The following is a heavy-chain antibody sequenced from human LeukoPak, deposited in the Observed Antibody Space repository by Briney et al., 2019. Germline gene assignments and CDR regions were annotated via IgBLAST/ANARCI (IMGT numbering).Heavy chain of an antibody. CDR2: ISYDGSNK. V-gene: IGHV3-30*03. CDR3: ARSGITMVRGVSIGLLTFDI. D-gene: IGHD3-10*01. J-gene: IGHJ3*02. CDR1: GFTFSSYG. Sequence: PGGSLRLSCAASGFTFSSYGMHWVRQAPGKGLEWVAVISYDGSNKYYADSVKGRFTISRDNSKNTLYLQMNSLRAEDMAVYYCARSGITMVRGVSIGLLTFDIWGQGTMVTVSS.